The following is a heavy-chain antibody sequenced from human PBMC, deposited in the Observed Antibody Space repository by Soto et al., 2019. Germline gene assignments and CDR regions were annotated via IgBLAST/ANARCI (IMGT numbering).Heavy chain of an antibody. Sequence: QVQLVESGGGVVQPGRSLRLSCAASGFTFSSYGMHWVRQAPGKGLEWVAVIWYDGSNKYYADSVKGRFTISRDNSKNTLYLQMNSLRSEDTAVYYCAREAGDYYDSSGPNPPEYWGQGTLVTVSS. CDR1: GFTFSSYG. D-gene: IGHD3-22*01. J-gene: IGHJ4*02. CDR2: IWYDGSNK. V-gene: IGHV3-33*01. CDR3: AREAGDYYDSSGPNPPEY.